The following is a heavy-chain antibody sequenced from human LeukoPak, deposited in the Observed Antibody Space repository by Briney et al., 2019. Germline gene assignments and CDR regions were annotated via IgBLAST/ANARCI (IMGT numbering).Heavy chain of an antibody. V-gene: IGHV3-53*01. J-gene: IGHJ4*02. CDR3: ARVPGNYGGNSWFDY. CDR2: VFIGGST. CDR1: CFTVSNNY. Sequence: GGSLRLSRAPSCFTVSNNYMTWVRQAPGKGLEWVSVVFIGGSTYYPDSVKGRFTISRDNSKNTLYHHMNSLRAEHTAVYYCARVPGNYGGNSWFDYWGQGTLVTVSS. D-gene: IGHD4-23*01.